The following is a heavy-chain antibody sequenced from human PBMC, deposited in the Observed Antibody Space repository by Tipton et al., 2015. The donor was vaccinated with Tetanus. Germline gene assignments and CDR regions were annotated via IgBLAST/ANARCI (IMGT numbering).Heavy chain of an antibody. Sequence: TLSLTCTVSGGSISSYYWSWIRQPPGKGLEWIGYIYYSGSTNYNPSLKSRVTISVDTSKNQFSLKLSSVTAADTAVYYCARTLDYYDSSGYFQYYFDYWGQGTLVTVSS. V-gene: IGHV4-59*01. D-gene: IGHD3-22*01. CDR1: GGSISSYY. J-gene: IGHJ4*02. CDR2: IYYSGST. CDR3: ARTLDYYDSSGYFQYYFDY.